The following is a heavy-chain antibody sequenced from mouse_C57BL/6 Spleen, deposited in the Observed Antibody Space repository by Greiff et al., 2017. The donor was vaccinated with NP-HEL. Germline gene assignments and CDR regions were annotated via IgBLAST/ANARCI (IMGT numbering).Heavy chain of an antibody. J-gene: IGHJ4*01. CDR1: GFTFSSYA. D-gene: IGHD2-4*01. CDR2: ISDGGSYT. V-gene: IGHV5-4*01. CDR3: ARDQGDYDGYYAMDY. Sequence: EVQRVESGGGLVKPGGSLKLSCAASGFTFSSYAMSWVRQTPEKRLEWVATISDGGSYTYYPDNVKGRFTISRDNAKNNLYLQMSHLKSEDTAMYYCARDQGDYDGYYAMDYWGQGTSVTVSS.